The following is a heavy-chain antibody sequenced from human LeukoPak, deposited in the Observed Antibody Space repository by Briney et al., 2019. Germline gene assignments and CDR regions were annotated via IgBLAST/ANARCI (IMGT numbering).Heavy chain of an antibody. CDR2: ISGSDGST. CDR3: ARAGNTRFDY. V-gene: IGHV3-23*01. Sequence: GGSLRLSCAASGFTFSSYAMSWVRQAPGKGLEWVSGISGSDGSTYYADSVKGRFTISRDNSKNTLYLQMNSLRAEDTAVYYCARAGNTRFDYWGQGTLVTVSS. CDR1: GFTFSSYA. J-gene: IGHJ4*02. D-gene: IGHD3-10*01.